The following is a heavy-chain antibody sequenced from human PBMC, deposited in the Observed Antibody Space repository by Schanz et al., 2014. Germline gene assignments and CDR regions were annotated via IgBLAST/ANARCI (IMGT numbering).Heavy chain of an antibody. CDR1: GFTFSSYG. V-gene: IGHV3-30*02. CDR2: VCYDGSKK. Sequence: VQLVESGGGLVKPGGSLRLSCATSGFTFSSYGMHWVRQAPGKGLEWVAVVCYDGSKKYYTDSVKGRFTVSRDNSRNILSLEMTSLRPEDTAVYYCGRRGRQQVAPQDYHYGMDVWGQGTTVSVSS. J-gene: IGHJ6*02. CDR3: GRRGRQQVAPQDYHYGMDV. D-gene: IGHD6-13*01.